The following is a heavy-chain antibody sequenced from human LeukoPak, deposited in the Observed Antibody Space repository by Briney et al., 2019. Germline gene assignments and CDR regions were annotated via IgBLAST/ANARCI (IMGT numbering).Heavy chain of an antibody. V-gene: IGHV1-8*01. Sequence: ASVKVSCKASGYTFTSYDINWVRQATGQGLEWMGWMNPNSGNTGYAQKFQGRVTMTRNTSISTAYMGLSSLRSEDTAVYYCAREGGVGYYYGSGSYYDYYGMDVWGQGTTVTVSS. D-gene: IGHD3-10*01. J-gene: IGHJ6*02. CDR3: AREGGVGYYYGSGSYYDYYGMDV. CDR2: MNPNSGNT. CDR1: GYTFTSYD.